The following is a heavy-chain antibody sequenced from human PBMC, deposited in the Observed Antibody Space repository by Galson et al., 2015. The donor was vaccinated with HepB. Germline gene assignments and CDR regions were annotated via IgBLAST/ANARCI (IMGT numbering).Heavy chain of an antibody. V-gene: IGHV3-9*01. CDR3: TKGGYKYDSDSYFYFHM. CDR1: GFTFDDFA. Sequence: SLRLSCAASGFTFDDFAMQWIRQAPGKGLEWVSGISWNSGSIGYADSVKGRFTTSRDNAKNSLYLHMTNLRPEDTAFYYCTKGGYKYDSDSYFYFHMWGQGTLVIVSS. J-gene: IGHJ4*02. CDR2: ISWNSGSI. D-gene: IGHD5-24*01.